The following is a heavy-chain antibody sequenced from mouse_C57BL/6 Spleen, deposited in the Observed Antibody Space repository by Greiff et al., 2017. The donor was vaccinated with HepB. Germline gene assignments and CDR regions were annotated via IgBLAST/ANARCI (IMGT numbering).Heavy chain of an antibody. D-gene: IGHD2-2*01. CDR3: ARSGYYGYDEDYFDY. CDR2: IYPRDGST. V-gene: IGHV1-78*01. J-gene: IGHJ2*01. CDR1: GYTFTDHT. Sequence: VKLMESDAELVKPGASVKISCKVSGYTFTDHTIHWMKQRPEQGLEWIGYIYPRDGSTKYNEKFKGKATLTADKSSSTAYMQLNSLTSEDSAVYFCARSGYYGYDEDYFDYWGQGTTLTVSS.